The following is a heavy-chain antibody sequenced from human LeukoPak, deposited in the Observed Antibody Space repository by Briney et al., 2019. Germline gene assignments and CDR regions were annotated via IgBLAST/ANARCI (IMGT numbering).Heavy chain of an antibody. J-gene: IGHJ5*02. Sequence: PSQTLSLTCTVSGGSISSGGYYWSWIRQHPGKGLEWIGHIYYSGSTYYNPSLKSRVTISVDTSKNQFSLKLSSVTAADTAVYYCARDVRQTGIAAAGTNWFDPWGQGTLVTVSS. CDR1: GGSISSGGYY. CDR2: IYYSGST. V-gene: IGHV4-31*03. D-gene: IGHD6-13*01. CDR3: ARDVRQTGIAAAGTNWFDP.